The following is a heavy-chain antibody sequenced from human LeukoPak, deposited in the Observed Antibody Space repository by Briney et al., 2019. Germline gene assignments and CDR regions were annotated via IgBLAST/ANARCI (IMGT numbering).Heavy chain of an antibody. Sequence: GGSLRLSCAASGFGFKDSWMSWVRQAPGKGLGWVSAIGGGGGNIHYAESVKGRFTISRDNSKSTLFLHMNSLRADDTAVYYCAKDPNGDYIGAFDFWGQGTMVSVSS. CDR1: GFGFKDSW. CDR3: AKDPNGDYIGAFDF. V-gene: IGHV3-23*01. D-gene: IGHD4-17*01. J-gene: IGHJ3*01. CDR2: IGGGGGNI.